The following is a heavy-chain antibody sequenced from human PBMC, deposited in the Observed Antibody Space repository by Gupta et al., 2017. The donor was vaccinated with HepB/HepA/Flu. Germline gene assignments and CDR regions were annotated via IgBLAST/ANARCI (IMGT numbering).Heavy chain of an antibody. V-gene: IGHV4-59*01. J-gene: IGHJ6*02. CDR1: GGSISTYF. CDR3: ARSVKDVQLNPYYYGMDV. Sequence: QVHLQESGPGLVKPSETLSLTCTVSGGSISTYFWSWIRQSPGKGLEWIGYIYYSGSTTYNPSLKSRVTISVDTSKNQFSLKLRSVTAADSALYYCARSVKDVQLNPYYYGMDVWGQGTTVTVXS. D-gene: IGHD6-6*01. CDR2: IYYSGST.